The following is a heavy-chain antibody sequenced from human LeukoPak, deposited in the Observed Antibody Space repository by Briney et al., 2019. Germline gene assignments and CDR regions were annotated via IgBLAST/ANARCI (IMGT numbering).Heavy chain of an antibody. CDR3: GNQCSGGICPEN. D-gene: IGHD2-15*01. Sequence: GGSLRLSCAASGSRFTSYWTTWVRQAPGEGLGWVGNIGQDGSVKNYADSVKGRFTISRDNAKNSVFLQMNSLRAEDTAFYYCGNQCSGGICPENWGRGTLVTVSS. CDR2: IGQDGSVK. J-gene: IGHJ4*02. CDR1: GSRFTSYW. V-gene: IGHV3-7*01.